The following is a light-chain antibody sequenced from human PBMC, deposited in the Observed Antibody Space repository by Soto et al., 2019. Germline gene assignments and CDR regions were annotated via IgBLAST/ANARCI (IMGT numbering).Light chain of an antibody. J-gene: IGKJ5*01. Sequence: EIVMTPSPAPLSVSPGGRDTLSCRAGLSVSSYLAWYQQKPGQAPRLLIYDASNRATGIPARFSGSGSGTDFTLTISSLEPEDFAVYYCQQRSNWPPITFGQGTRLEIK. V-gene: IGKV3-11*01. CDR1: LSVSSY. CDR2: DAS. CDR3: QQRSNWPPIT.